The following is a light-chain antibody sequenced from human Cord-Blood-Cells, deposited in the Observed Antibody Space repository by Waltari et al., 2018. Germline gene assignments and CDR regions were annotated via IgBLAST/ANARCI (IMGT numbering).Light chain of an antibody. Sequence: DIQMTRSPSSLSASVGDRVTITCRASQSISSYLYWYQQKPGKAPKLLIYAASSLQSGVPSRFSGSGSGTDFTLTISSLQPEDFATYYCQQSYSTPWTFGQGTKVEIK. CDR1: QSISSY. CDR3: QQSYSTPWT. V-gene: IGKV1-39*01. CDR2: AAS. J-gene: IGKJ1*01.